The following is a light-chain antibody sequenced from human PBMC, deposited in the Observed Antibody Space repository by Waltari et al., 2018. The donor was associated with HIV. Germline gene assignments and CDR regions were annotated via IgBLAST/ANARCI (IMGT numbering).Light chain of an antibody. Sequence: QSVLTQPPSVSAAPGQKVTISCSVSSSNIGNNYVSWYQQLPGTAPKRLIYDKNKRPSGIPDRFSGSKSGTSATLGITGLQTGDEADYYCGTWDSSLSAVVFGGGTKLTVL. CDR2: DKN. V-gene: IGLV1-51*01. CDR1: SSNIGNNY. CDR3: GTWDSSLSAVV. J-gene: IGLJ2*01.